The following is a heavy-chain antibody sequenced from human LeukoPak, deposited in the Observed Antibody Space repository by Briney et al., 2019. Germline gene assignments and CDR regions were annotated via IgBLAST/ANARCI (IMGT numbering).Heavy chain of an antibody. J-gene: IGHJ4*02. CDR2: ISSSGSYI. CDR1: GFTFSTYA. Sequence: GGSLRLSCAASGFTFSTYAMHWVRQAPGKGLEWVSSISSSGSYIYYADSVKGRFTISRDNAKNSLYLQMNSLRAEDTAVYYCARDYYGDYYFDYWGQGILVTVSS. CDR3: ARDYYGDYYFDY. D-gene: IGHD4-17*01. V-gene: IGHV3-21*01.